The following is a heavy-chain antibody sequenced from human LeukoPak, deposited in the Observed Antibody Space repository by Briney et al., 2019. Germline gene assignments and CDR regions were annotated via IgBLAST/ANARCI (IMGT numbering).Heavy chain of an antibody. J-gene: IGHJ4*02. CDR3: ARGVAAAGSYFDY. Sequence: SETLSLTCAVYGGSYSGYYWSWIRQPPGKGLEWIGEINHSGSTNYNPSLKSRVTISVDTSKNQFSLKLSSVTAADTAVYYCARGVAAAGSYFDYWGQGTLVTVSS. V-gene: IGHV4-34*01. CDR2: INHSGST. D-gene: IGHD6-13*01. CDR1: GGSYSGYY.